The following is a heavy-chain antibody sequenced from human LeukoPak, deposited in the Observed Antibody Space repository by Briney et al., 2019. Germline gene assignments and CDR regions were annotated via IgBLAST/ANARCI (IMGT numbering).Heavy chain of an antibody. D-gene: IGHD6-13*01. CDR3: ARRRGWKQQVVYFGY. J-gene: IGHJ4*02. V-gene: IGHV4-59*08. Sequence: SETLSLTCTVSGGSISSYYWSWIRQPPGKGLEWIGYLFHSGTRRYNPSLKSRVTISADTTKNHFFLSLNSTTAADTAVYYCARRRGWKQQVVYFGYWGQGTLATVSS. CDR2: LFHSGTR. CDR1: GGSISSYY.